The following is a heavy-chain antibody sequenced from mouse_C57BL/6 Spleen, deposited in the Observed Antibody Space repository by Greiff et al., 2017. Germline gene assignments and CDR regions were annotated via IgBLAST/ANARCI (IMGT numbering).Heavy chain of an antibody. CDR2: IYPSDSET. D-gene: IGHD1-1*01. CDR1: GYTFTSYW. CDR3: ARSTYGSSLYYAMDY. Sequence: VQLQQPGAELVRPGSSVKLSCKASGYTFTSYWMDWVKQRPGQGLEWIGNIYPSDSETHYNQKFKDKATLTVDKSSSTAYMQLSSLTSEDSAVYYCARSTYGSSLYYAMDYWGQGTSVTVSS. J-gene: IGHJ4*01. V-gene: IGHV1-61*01.